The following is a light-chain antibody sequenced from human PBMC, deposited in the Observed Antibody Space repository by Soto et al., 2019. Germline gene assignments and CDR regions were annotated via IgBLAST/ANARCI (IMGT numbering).Light chain of an antibody. CDR1: SL. CDR2: EGS. CDR3: CSYAGQRVV. Sequence: QSALTQPASVSGSPGQSITISCTGTSLVSWYQQHPGKAPKLMIYEGSTRPSGVSHRFSGSKSGNTASLTISGLQAEDEADYYCCSYAGQRVVFGGGTKLTVL. V-gene: IGLV2-23*01. J-gene: IGLJ2*01.